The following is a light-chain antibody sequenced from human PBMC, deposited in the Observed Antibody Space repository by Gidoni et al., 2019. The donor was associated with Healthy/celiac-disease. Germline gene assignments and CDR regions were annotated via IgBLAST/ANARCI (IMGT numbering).Light chain of an antibody. CDR2: AAS. CDR1: QGISSY. Sequence: IHMPQSPSSLSASVGDRVTITCRASQGISSYLNWYQQKPGKAPKLLSYAASSLQSGVPSRFSGSGSGTDLTLTSSSLQHEDCATYYCQQSYSTLWTFXXXTKVEIK. CDR3: QQSYSTLWT. V-gene: IGKV1-39*01. J-gene: IGKJ1*01.